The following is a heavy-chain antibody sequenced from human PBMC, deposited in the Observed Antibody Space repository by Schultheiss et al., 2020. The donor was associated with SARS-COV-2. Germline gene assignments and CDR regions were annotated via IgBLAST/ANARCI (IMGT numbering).Heavy chain of an antibody. V-gene: IGHV3-23*01. CDR2: ISGSGGST. CDR3: AKAYSSSWWLFDY. CDR1: GFTFSSYA. D-gene: IGHD6-13*01. J-gene: IGHJ4*02. Sequence: GGSLRLSCAASGFTFSSYAMSWVRQAPGKGLEWVSAISGSGGSTYYSDSVKGRFTISRDNSKNTLYLQMNSLRAEDTAVYYCAKAYSSSWWLFDYWGQGTLVTVSS.